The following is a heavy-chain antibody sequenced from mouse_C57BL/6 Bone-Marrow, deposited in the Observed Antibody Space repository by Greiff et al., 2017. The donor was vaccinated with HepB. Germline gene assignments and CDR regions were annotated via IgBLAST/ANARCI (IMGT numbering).Heavy chain of an antibody. V-gene: IGHV5-6*02. CDR3: ARRGYYAMDY. Sequence: EVMLVESGGDLVKPGGSLKLSCAASGFTFSRYGMSWVRQTPDKRLEWVATISSGGSYTYYPDSVKGRFTISRDNAKNTLYLQMSSLKSEDTAMYYCARRGYYAMDYWGQGTSDTVSS. CDR2: ISSGGSYT. J-gene: IGHJ4*01. CDR1: GFTFSRYG.